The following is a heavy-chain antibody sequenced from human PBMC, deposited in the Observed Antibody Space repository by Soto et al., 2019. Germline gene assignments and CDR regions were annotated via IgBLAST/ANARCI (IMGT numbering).Heavy chain of an antibody. CDR2: IYYSGST. CDR3: ARVAYIDCSGGSCYSVYFDY. V-gene: IGHV4-31*03. CDR1: GGSISSGGYY. D-gene: IGHD2-15*01. Sequence: QVQLQESGPGLVKPSQTLSLTCTVSGGSISSGGYYWSWIRQHPGKGLEWIGYIYYSGSTYYNPSLKSRVTISVDTSKNQFSLKLSSVTAADTAVYYCARVAYIDCSGGSCYSVYFDYWGQGTLVTVSS. J-gene: IGHJ4*02.